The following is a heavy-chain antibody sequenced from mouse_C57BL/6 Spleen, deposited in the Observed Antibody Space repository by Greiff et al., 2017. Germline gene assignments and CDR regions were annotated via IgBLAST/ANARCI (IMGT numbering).Heavy chain of an antibody. CDR3: ATDNDGSSYGFAY. V-gene: IGHV14-4*01. CDR1: GFNFKDDY. J-gene: IGHJ3*01. Sequence: VQLKQSGAELVRPGASVKLSCTASGFNFKDDYMHWVKQRPEQGLEWIGWIDPENGDTEYAAKFQGKATITADTSSNTAYLKLSSLTSEDTAVYYCATDNDGSSYGFAYWGQGTLVTVSA. CDR2: IDPENGDT. D-gene: IGHD1-1*01.